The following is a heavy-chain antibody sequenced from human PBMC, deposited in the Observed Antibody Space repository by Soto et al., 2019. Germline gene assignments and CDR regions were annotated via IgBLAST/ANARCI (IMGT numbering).Heavy chain of an antibody. J-gene: IGHJ6*02. V-gene: IGHV4-34*01. CDR2: INHSGST. D-gene: IGHD3-3*01. CDR3: ARAVLRFFGSHYYYYGMDV. CDR1: GGSFSGYY. Sequence: QVQLQQWGAGLLKPSETLSLTCAVYGGSFSGYYWSWIRQPPGKGLEWIGEINHSGSTNYNPSLKSRVTISVDTSKNQFSLKLSSVTAADTAVYYCARAVLRFFGSHYYYYGMDVWGQGTTVSVSS.